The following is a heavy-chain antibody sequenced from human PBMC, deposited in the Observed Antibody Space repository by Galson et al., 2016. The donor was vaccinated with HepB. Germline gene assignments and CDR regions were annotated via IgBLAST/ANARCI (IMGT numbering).Heavy chain of an antibody. CDR2: ISSGGNT. J-gene: IGHJ4*02. CDR1: EFTVSNDY. V-gene: IGHV3-53*01. Sequence: YLRLSCAASEFTVSNDYMSWVRQAPGKGLEWVSFISSGGNTRYADSVKGRFTISRDNSKNTVYLQMNSLRAEDTAVYYCSTLNPASPYFDYWGQGTLVTVSS. CDR3: STLNPASPYFDY.